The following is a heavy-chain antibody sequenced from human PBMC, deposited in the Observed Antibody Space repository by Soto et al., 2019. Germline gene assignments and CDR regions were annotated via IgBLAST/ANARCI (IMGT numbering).Heavy chain of an antibody. J-gene: IGHJ4*02. CDR3: AKMTSTVSRSFDY. Sequence: GGALRLSCAASGFTFSSYCMHWVRQAPGKGLEWVAVISYDGSNKYYADSVKGRFTISRDNSKNTLYLQMNSLRAEDTAVYYCAKMTSTVSRSFDYWGQGTLVTVSS. CDR1: GFTFSSYC. V-gene: IGHV3-30*18. CDR2: ISYDGSNK. D-gene: IGHD4-17*01.